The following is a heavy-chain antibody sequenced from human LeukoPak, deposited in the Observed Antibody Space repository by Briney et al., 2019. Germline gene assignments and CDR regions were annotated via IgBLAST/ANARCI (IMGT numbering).Heavy chain of an antibody. CDR1: GFTFSSYA. D-gene: IGHD1-1*01. CDR3: AKATGTLSN. Sequence: GGSLRLACAVSGFTFSSYAMIWVRQAPGKGLEWVSTISNSDDNTYYADSVKGRFTISRDSSKNTLYLQMNSLTAEDTAIYYCAKATGTLSNWGQGTLVTVSS. CDR2: ISNSDDNT. J-gene: IGHJ4*02. V-gene: IGHV3-23*01.